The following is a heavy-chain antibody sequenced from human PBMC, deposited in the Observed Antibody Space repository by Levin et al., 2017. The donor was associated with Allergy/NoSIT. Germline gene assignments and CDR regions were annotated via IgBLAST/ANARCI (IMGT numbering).Heavy chain of an antibody. CDR1: GFTFSSYA. J-gene: IGHJ5*02. CDR2: ISGSGGST. CDR3: AKTDIVLVVYAIRGAEWFDP. V-gene: IGHV3-23*01. D-gene: IGHD2-8*02. Sequence: PGGSLRLSCAASGFTFSSYAMSWVRQAPGKGLEWVSAISGSGGSTYYADSVKGRFTISRGNSKNTLYLQMNSLRAEDTAVYYCAKTDIVLVVYAIRGAEWFDPWGQGTLVTVSS.